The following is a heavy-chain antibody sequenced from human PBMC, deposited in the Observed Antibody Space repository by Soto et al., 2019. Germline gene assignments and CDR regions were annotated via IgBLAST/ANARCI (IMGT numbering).Heavy chain of an antibody. CDR2: MAYDGSNE. CDR3: AKNTVGLSRYYYYGMDV. V-gene: IGHV3-30*18. J-gene: IGHJ6*02. D-gene: IGHD5-12*01. CDR1: GFTFSSFG. Sequence: PGGSLRLSCAASGFTFSSFGIHWVRQAPGKGLEWVAVMAYDGSNEYYADSVRGRFTISRDNSKSTVYLQMNSLRPEDTAVYYCAKNTVGLSRYYYYGMDVWGQGTPVTVSS.